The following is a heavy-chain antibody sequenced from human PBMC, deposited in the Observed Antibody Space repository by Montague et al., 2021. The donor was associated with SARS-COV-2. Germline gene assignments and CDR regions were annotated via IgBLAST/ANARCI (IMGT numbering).Heavy chain of an antibody. CDR2: IYYSGST. CDR3: ARDRWVWLSVEGSFDF. Sequence: SETLSLTCTVSGGSISSSSYYWGWIRQPPGRGLEWIGSIYYSGSTYYNPSLKSRVTISVDTSKNQFSLKLSSVTAADTAVYYCARDRWVWLSVEGSFDFWGQGTMVTVSS. D-gene: IGHD3-10*01. J-gene: IGHJ4*02. CDR1: GGSISSSSYY. V-gene: IGHV4-39*07.